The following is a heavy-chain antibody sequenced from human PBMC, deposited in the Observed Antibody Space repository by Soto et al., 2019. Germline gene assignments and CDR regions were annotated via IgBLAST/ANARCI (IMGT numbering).Heavy chain of an antibody. J-gene: IGHJ4*02. CDR3: ARGATVTQYDY. Sequence: QVQLQESGPGLVKPSETLSLTCTVSGVSVSSGSFYWAWIRQPPGKGLEWIGFISYSGTTNYNPSLKSRVTISVDTSRSQISRMVSSLTAADTALYYCARGATVTQYDYWGQGTLVTVSS. D-gene: IGHD4-17*01. V-gene: IGHV4-61*01. CDR1: GVSVSSGSFY. CDR2: ISYSGTT.